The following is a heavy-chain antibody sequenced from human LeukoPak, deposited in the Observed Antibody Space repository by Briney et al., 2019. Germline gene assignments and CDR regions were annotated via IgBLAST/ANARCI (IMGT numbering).Heavy chain of an antibody. J-gene: IGHJ3*02. D-gene: IGHD3-22*01. CDR2: INSDGSST. CDR3: AHYDSSSYHAFDI. Sequence: GGSLRLSCAASGFTLSSYWMHWVRQAPGKGLVWVSRINSDGSSTSYADSVKGRFTISRDNAKNTLYLQMNSLRAEDTAVYYCAHYDSSSYHAFDIWGQGTMVTVSS. V-gene: IGHV3-74*01. CDR1: GFTLSSYW.